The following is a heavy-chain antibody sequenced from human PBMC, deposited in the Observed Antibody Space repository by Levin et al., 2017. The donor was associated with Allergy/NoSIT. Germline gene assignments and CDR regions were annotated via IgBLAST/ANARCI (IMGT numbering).Heavy chain of an antibody. CDR1: GFTFSSYG. CDR2: ISYDGSNK. CDR3: AKDPSRFGEGSFDY. Sequence: GGSLRLSCAASGFTFSSYGMHWVRQAPGKGLEWVAVISYDGSNKYYADSVKGRFTISRDNSKNTLYLQMNSLRAEDTAVYYCAKDPSRFGEGSFDYWGQGTLVTVSS. V-gene: IGHV3-30*18. J-gene: IGHJ4*02. D-gene: IGHD3-16*01.